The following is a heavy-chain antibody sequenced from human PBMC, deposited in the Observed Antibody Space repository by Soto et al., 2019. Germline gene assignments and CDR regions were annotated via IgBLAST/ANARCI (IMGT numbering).Heavy chain of an antibody. CDR1: GASISSSY. J-gene: IGHJ3*02. CDR3: ARGYYDSSGQSNTFDI. V-gene: IGHV4-59*01. D-gene: IGHD3-22*01. Sequence: LSLTCTVSGASISSSYWSWIRQSPGKGLEWIGYVYYSGSTNYNPSLKSRVTISVDTSKNQFSLKLSSVTAADTAIYYCARGYYDSSGQSNTFDIWGQGTMVTVSS. CDR2: VYYSGST.